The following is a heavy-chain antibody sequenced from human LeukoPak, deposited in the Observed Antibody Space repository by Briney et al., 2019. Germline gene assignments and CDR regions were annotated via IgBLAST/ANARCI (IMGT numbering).Heavy chain of an antibody. Sequence: SETLSLTCTVSGGSISSYYWSWIRQPPGKGLEWIGYIYYSGSTNYNPSLKIRVTISVDTSKNQFSLKLSSVTAADTAVYYCARGDFWSGYYFDYWGQGTLVTVSS. CDR2: IYYSGST. J-gene: IGHJ4*02. CDR1: GGSISSYY. CDR3: ARGDFWSGYYFDY. V-gene: IGHV4-59*01. D-gene: IGHD3-3*01.